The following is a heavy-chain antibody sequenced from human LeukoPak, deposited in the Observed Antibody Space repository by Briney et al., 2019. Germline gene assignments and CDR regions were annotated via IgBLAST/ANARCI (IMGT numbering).Heavy chain of an antibody. CDR3: AREIEQWLATDGAFDI. CDR2: IYYSGST. D-gene: IGHD6-19*01. CDR1: GGSISGYY. J-gene: IGHJ3*02. Sequence: PSETLSLTCTVSGGSISGYYWSWIRQPPGKGLEWIGYIYYSGSTNYNPSLKSRVTISVDTSKNQFSLKLSSVTAADTAVYYCAREIEQWLATDGAFDIWGQGTMVTVSS. V-gene: IGHV4-59*01.